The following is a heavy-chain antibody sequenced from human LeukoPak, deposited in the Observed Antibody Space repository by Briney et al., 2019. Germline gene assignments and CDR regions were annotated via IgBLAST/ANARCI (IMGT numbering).Heavy chain of an antibody. V-gene: IGHV3-33*06. CDR2: IWYDGSNK. J-gene: IGHJ4*02. CDR1: GFTFSSYG. Sequence: GGSLRLSCAASGFTFSSYGMHWVRQAPGKGLERVAVIWYDGSNKYYADSVKGRFTISRDNSKNTLYLQMNSLRAEDTAVYYCAKSWGGSTSYFDYWGQGTLVTVSS. CDR3: AKSWGGSTSYFDY. D-gene: IGHD3-3*01.